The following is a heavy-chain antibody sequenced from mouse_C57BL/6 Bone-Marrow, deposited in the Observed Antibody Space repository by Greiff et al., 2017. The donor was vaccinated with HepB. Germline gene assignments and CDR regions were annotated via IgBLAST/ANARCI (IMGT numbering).Heavy chain of an antibody. J-gene: IGHJ2*01. Sequence: QVQLQQPGAELVMPGASVKLSCKASGYTFTSYWMHLVKQRPGQGLEWIGEIDPSDSYTNYNQKFKGKSTLTVDKSSSTAYMQLSSLTSEDSAVYYCARYDYGSSFDYWGQGTTLTVSS. V-gene: IGHV1-69*01. CDR1: GYTFTSYW. CDR2: IDPSDSYT. D-gene: IGHD1-1*01. CDR3: ARYDYGSSFDY.